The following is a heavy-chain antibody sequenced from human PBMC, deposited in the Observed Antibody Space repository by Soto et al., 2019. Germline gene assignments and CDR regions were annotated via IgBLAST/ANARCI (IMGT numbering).Heavy chain of an antibody. V-gene: IGHV1-3*01. Sequence: QVQLVQSGAELKKPGASVNISCTASGFTVSDNLINWVRQAPGHGLEWMGWLNPDTGNTRYSETFQGRVTLSRHSSASRAYLALSDLETVATAIYFGARDRRRARARANDAFCGSCPGTRMPVSS. CDR2: LNPDTGNT. J-gene: IGHJ3*01. CDR1: GFTVSDNL. CDR3: ARDRRRARARANDAFCG.